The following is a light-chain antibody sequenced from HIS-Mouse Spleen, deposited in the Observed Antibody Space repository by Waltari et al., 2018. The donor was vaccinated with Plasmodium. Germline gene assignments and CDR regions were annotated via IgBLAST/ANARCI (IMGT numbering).Light chain of an antibody. CDR3: QQYNSYSWT. Sequence: DIQMTQSPSTLSASVGDRVTITCRASQSIRSRLAWYQQKPGKAPKLLTYKASSLESGVPSRFSGSGSGTEFTLTISSLQPDDFATYYCQQYNSYSWTFGQGTKVEIK. CDR2: KAS. CDR1: QSIRSR. V-gene: IGKV1-5*03. J-gene: IGKJ1*01.